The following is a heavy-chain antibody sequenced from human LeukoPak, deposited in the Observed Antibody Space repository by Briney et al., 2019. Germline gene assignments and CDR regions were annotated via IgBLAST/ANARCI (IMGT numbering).Heavy chain of an antibody. J-gene: IGHJ4*02. V-gene: IGHV1-46*01. CDR1: GYTFTTYY. Sequence: ASVKVSCRASGYTFTTYYMHWVRQAPGQGLVWMGLINPSGGGTRYAQKFQGRVTMTRDTSTSTVYMELSSLRSEDTAVYYCASGYKTVSVFDHWGQGTLVTVSS. D-gene: IGHD5-24*01. CDR2: INPSGGGT. CDR3: ASGYKTVSVFDH.